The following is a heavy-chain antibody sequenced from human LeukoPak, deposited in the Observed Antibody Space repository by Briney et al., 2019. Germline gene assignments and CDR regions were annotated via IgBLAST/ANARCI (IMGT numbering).Heavy chain of an antibody. Sequence: SETLSLTCAVYGGSFSGYYWSWIRQPPGKGLEWIGEINHSGSTNYNPSLKSRVTISVDTSKNQFSLKLSSVTAADTAVYYCASTFGSGITRRRLSLNYWGQGTLVTVSS. CDR1: GGSFSGYY. J-gene: IGHJ4*02. CDR2: INHSGST. D-gene: IGHD3-10*01. V-gene: IGHV4-34*01. CDR3: ASTFGSGITRRRLSLNY.